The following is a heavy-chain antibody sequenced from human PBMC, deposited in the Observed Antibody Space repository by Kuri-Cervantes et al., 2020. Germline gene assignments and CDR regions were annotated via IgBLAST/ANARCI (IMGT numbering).Heavy chain of an antibody. D-gene: IGHD3-10*01. CDR2: ISYDGSNK. J-gene: IGHJ4*02. Sequence: GESLKISCAASGFTFSSYGMHWVRQAPGKGLEWVAVISYDGSNKYYADSVKGRFTISRDNSKNTLYLQMNSLRAEDTAVYYCARDRDCFDYWGQGTLVTVSS. CDR1: GFTFSSYG. V-gene: IGHV3-30*03. CDR3: ARDRDCFDY.